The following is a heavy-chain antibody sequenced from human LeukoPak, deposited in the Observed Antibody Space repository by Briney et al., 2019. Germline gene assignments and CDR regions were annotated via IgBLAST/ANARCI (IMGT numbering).Heavy chain of an antibody. J-gene: IGHJ3*02. CDR1: SDSISSTYW. CDR3: ARDTYSSGRAFDI. CDR2: IYHSGST. Sequence: SGTVSLTCAVSSDSISSTYWWTGVRQPPGKGLEWIGEIYHSGSTNYNPSHKSRLTISVDKSKNQFSLKVTSVTAADTAVYYCARDTYSSGRAFDIWGQGTMVTVSS. V-gene: IGHV4-4*02. D-gene: IGHD6-19*01.